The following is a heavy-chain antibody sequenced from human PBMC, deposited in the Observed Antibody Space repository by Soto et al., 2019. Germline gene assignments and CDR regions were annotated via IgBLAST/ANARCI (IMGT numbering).Heavy chain of an antibody. J-gene: IGHJ4*02. Sequence: QVQLVQSGAELKKPGSSVKVSCKASGGTFSSYTISWVRQAPGQGLEWMGRIIPILGIANYAQKFQGRVTITADKSTSTAYMELSSLRSEDTAVYYCARAYDSSGYYFDYWGQGTLVTVSS. CDR1: GGTFSSYT. V-gene: IGHV1-69*02. CDR3: ARAYDSSGYYFDY. CDR2: IIPILGIA. D-gene: IGHD3-22*01.